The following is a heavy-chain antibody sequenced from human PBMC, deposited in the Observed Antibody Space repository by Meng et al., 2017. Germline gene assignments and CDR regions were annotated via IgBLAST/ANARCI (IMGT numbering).Heavy chain of an antibody. CDR2: IIPIFGTA. Sequence: SVKVSCKASGGTFSSYAISWVRQAPGQGLEWMGGIIPIFGTANYAQKFQGRVTITADESTSTAYRELSSLRSGDTAVYYCARSIPSSGSRAYYGMDVWGQGTTVTVSS. J-gene: IGHJ6*02. CDR3: ARSIPSSGSRAYYGMDV. CDR1: GGTFSSYA. V-gene: IGHV1-69*13. D-gene: IGHD3-10*01.